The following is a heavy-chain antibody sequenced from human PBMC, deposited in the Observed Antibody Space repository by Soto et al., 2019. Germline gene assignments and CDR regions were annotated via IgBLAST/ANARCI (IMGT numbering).Heavy chain of an antibody. CDR3: ARDSYDFWSGSMDV. J-gene: IGHJ6*03. Sequence: VGSLRLSCAASGFTFSSYSMNWVRQAPGKGLEWVSSISSSSSYIYYADSVKGRFTISRDNAKDSLYLQMNSLRAEDTAVYYCARDSYDFWSGSMDVWGKGTTVTVSS. V-gene: IGHV3-21*01. D-gene: IGHD3-3*01. CDR1: GFTFSSYS. CDR2: ISSSSSYI.